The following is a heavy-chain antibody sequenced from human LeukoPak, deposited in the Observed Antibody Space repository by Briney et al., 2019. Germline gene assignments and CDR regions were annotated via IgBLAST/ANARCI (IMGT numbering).Heavy chain of an antibody. CDR3: ASGYQRLVRFDY. CDR1: GGTFSSYA. CDR2: IIPIFGTA. Sequence: SVKVSCKASGGTFSSYAISWVRQAPGQGLEWMGGIIPIFGTANYAQKFQGRVTITADESTSTAYMELSSLRSEDTAVYYCASGYQRLVRFDYWGQGTLVTVSS. J-gene: IGHJ4*02. D-gene: IGHD6-19*01. V-gene: IGHV1-69*13.